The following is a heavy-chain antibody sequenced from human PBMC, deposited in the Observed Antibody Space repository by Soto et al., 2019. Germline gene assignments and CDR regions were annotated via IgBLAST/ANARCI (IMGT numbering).Heavy chain of an antibody. J-gene: IGHJ5*02. Sequence: QITLKESGPTLVKPTQTLTLTCTFSGFSLTTRGVGVGWIRKPPGKALECLALIYWDDDKRYSPSLQSRLSITKDTSKNQVVLTMTNVDPVDTATYYCAHIPNYYQSDWFDPWGQGTLVSVSS. V-gene: IGHV2-5*02. D-gene: IGHD3-10*01. CDR3: AHIPNYYQSDWFDP. CDR2: IYWDDDK. CDR1: GFSLTTRGVG.